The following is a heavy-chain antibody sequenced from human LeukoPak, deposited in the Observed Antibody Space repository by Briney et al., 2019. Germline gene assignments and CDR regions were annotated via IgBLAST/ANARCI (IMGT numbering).Heavy chain of an antibody. J-gene: IGHJ5*02. CDR3: VGRKSTTPNWFDP. Sequence: SETLSHTCTVSGGSINSASYYWGWIRQSPGKGLEWIGAIYYSGVTFYNPSLKSRVTISVDTSKNQFSLKLTSVTAADTSIYYCVGRKSTTPNWFDPWGQGTLVTVSS. D-gene: IGHD1-1*01. CDR2: IYYSGVT. V-gene: IGHV4-39*01. CDR1: GGSINSASYY.